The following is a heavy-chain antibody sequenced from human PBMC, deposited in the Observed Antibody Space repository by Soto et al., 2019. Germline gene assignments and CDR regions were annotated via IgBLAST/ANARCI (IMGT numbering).Heavy chain of an antibody. Sequence: EVQLLESGGGFVQPGESLRLSCAASGFTFSLSAMSWVRQAPGRGLDCVSSLSGGGSTTDYADSVKGRFTISRDNSKNTVHLQMNSLRAEDTAVYYCAKGPEYDILTGCDYWGQGALVTVSS. J-gene: IGHJ4*02. CDR2: LSGGGSTT. V-gene: IGHV3-23*01. CDR1: GFTFSLSA. CDR3: AKGPEYDILTGCDY. D-gene: IGHD3-9*01.